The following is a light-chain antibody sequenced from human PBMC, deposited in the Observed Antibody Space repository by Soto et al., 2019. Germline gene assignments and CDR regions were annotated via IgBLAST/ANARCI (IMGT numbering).Light chain of an antibody. CDR2: DAS. J-gene: IGKJ5*01. CDR3: QQRSNWPPNT. V-gene: IGKV3-11*01. CDR1: QSVSSY. Sequence: EIVLTQSPATLSLSPGERATLSCRASQSVSSYLAWYQQKPGQAPRLLIYDASNRATGIPARFSGSGSGTDFTLTISSLQPEYFEVYYCQQRSNWPPNTFGQGTRLEIK.